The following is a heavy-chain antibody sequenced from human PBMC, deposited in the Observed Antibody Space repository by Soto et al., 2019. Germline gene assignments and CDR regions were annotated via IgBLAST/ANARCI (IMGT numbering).Heavy chain of an antibody. V-gene: IGHV4-39*01. J-gene: IGHJ5*02. D-gene: IGHD4-17*01. CDR3: ARRKTWTNNWFDP. Sequence: QLQLQESGPGLVKPSETLSLTCTVSGGSISSSSYYWGWIRQPPGKGLEWIGSIYYSGSTYYNPSLKSRVTISVDTSKNQFSLKLSSVTAADTAVYYCARRKTWTNNWFDPWGQGTLVTVSS. CDR1: GGSISSSSYY. CDR2: IYYSGST.